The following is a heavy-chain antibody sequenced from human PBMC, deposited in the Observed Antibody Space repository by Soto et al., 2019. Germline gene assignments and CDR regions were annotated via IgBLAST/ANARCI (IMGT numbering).Heavy chain of an antibody. J-gene: IGHJ6*02. CDR1: GFSVSDYF. CDR3: ARSRFRGMDV. D-gene: IGHD3-10*01. V-gene: IGHV3-7*03. CDR2: IKEDGSEK. Sequence: GGSLRLSCVGSGFSVSDYFMSWVRQAPGKGLEWVANIKEDGSEKYYVESVKGRFTISRDNAKNSLYLQVNSLRDEDTAVYYCARSRFRGMDVWGQGPTVTVSS.